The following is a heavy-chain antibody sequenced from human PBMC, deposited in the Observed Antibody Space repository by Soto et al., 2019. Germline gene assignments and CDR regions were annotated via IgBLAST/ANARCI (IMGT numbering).Heavy chain of an antibody. J-gene: IGHJ5*01. CDR1: GDSVSTNSGT. D-gene: IGHD2-8*01. V-gene: IGHV6-1*01. Sequence: LSLTCAISGDSVSTNSGTWDWIRQSPSRGLEWLGRTYYRSKWFNDYAVSVKGRISINPDTSNNQFSLQLNSVTPDDTAVYYCARLIGNSWLDSWGQGTLVTVS. CDR2: TYYRSKWFN. CDR3: ARLIGNSWLDS.